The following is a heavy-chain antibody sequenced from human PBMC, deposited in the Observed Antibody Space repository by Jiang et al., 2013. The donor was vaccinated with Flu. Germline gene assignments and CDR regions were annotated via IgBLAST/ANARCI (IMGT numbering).Heavy chain of an antibody. D-gene: IGHD3-22*01. J-gene: IGHJ4*02. CDR2: ISYDGSNK. Sequence: VQLVESGGGVVQPGGSLRLSCAASGFTFNDFAIHWVRQAPGQGLEWVAVISYDGSNKFYADSVKGRFTISRDNTKNTLYLQMNNLRAEDTAVYYCARDVIVVAPEYNFDYVGPGNPGPPSP. CDR1: GFTFNDFA. V-gene: IGHV3-30-3*01. CDR3: ARDVIVVAPEYNFDY.